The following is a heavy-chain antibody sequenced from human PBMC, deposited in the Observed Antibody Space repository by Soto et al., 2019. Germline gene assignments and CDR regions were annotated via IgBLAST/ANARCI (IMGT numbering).Heavy chain of an antibody. CDR3: ARETPYGPGSYYFFFDY. Sequence: GGSLRLSCAASGFTFKNYWMSWVRQAPGKGLEWVANIKQDGSEMYFVGSVKGRFTISRDNAKNSLYLQMNSLRVEDTAVYYCARETPYGPGSYYFFFDYWGQGALVTVSS. V-gene: IGHV3-7*01. CDR1: GFTFKNYW. J-gene: IGHJ4*02. CDR2: IKQDGSEM. D-gene: IGHD3-10*01.